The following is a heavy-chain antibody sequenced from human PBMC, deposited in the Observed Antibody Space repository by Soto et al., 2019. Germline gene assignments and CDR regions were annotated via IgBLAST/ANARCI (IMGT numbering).Heavy chain of an antibody. D-gene: IGHD4-17*01. CDR1: GGSISSSNW. V-gene: IGHV4-4*02. J-gene: IGHJ4*02. CDR3: TRELESDGDYV. CDR2: IYHSGST. Sequence: WETLSLTCAVSGGSISSSNWWSWVRQPRGKGLEWIGEIYHSGSTNYNPSLKSRVTISVDKSKDQFSLKLSSVTAADTAVYYCTRELESDGDYVWGQGTLVTVSS.